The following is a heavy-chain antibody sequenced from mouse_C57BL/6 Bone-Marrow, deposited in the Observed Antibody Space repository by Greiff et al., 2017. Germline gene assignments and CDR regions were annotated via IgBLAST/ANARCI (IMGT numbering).Heavy chain of an antibody. D-gene: IGHD1-1*01. CDR3: TPDYYGSSPFAY. CDR1: GYTFTDYE. CDR2: IDPETGGT. V-gene: IGHV1-15*01. Sequence: VQLQQSGAELVRPGASVTLSCKASGYTFTDYEMHWVKQTPVHGLEWIGAIDPETGGTAYNQKFKGKAILTADKSSSTAYMELRSLTSEDSAVYYCTPDYYGSSPFAYWGQGTLVTVSA. J-gene: IGHJ3*01.